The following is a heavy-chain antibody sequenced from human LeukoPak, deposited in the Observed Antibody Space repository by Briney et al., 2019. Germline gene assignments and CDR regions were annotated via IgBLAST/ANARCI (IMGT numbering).Heavy chain of an antibody. Sequence: PGGSLRLSCAASGFTFSSYWMHWVRQAPGKGLEWVSAISGSGGSTYYADSVKGRFTISRDNSKNTLYLQMNSLRAEDTAVYYSTRGHSDYWGQGTLVTVSS. CDR2: ISGSGGST. CDR1: GFTFSSYW. D-gene: IGHD2-15*01. J-gene: IGHJ4*02. CDR3: TRGHSDY. V-gene: IGHV3-23*01.